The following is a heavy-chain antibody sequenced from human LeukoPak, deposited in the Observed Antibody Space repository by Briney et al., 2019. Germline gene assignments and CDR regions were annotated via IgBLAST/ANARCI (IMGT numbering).Heavy chain of an antibody. CDR3: ARSYYYDSSGPNDAFDI. CDR2: INHSGST. CDR1: GGSFSGYY. Sequence: PSETLSLTCAVYGGSFSGYYWSWIRKPPGKGMEWIGEINHSGSTNYNPSLKSRVTISVDTSKNQFSLKLSSVTAADTAVYYCARSYYYDSSGPNDAFDIWGQGTMVTVSS. J-gene: IGHJ3*02. D-gene: IGHD3-22*01. V-gene: IGHV4-34*01.